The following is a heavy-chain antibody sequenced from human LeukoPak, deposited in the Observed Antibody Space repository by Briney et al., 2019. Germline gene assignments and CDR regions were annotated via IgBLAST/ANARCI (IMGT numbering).Heavy chain of an antibody. Sequence: GSLRLPFPAPGFPVKPDHLIWVRQAPGKGLEWVAVSYSGGTSQYAESVKGRFTISRDNSKNTLYLQMNSLRDEDTAFYYWARVGELLIVYWGQGTLVTVSS. V-gene: IGHV3-53*01. CDR1: GFPVKPDH. CDR2: SYSGGTS. CDR3: ARVGELLIVY. D-gene: IGHD3-16*01. J-gene: IGHJ4*02.